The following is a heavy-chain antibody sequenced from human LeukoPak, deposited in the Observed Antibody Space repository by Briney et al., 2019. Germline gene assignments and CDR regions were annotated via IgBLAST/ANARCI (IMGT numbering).Heavy chain of an antibody. V-gene: IGHV4-34*01. CDR1: GGSFSAYY. J-gene: IGHJ4*03. CDR2: INHRGDT. CDR3: ARGPTISETGYFDY. D-gene: IGHD1-1*01. Sequence: SETLSLTCAVYGGSFSAYYWSWIRQSPGKGLEWIAEINHRGDTNYNPSVKSRVSISVGTSKNQFSLKVTSLTAADTAVYYCARGPTISETGYFDYWGQGTLVTVSS.